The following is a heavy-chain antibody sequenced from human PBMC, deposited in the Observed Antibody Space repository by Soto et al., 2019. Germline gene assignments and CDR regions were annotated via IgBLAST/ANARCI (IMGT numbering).Heavy chain of an antibody. D-gene: IGHD6-13*01. CDR1: GGSINSYY. CDR3: ASGYSSNWFRVDY. Sequence: QVQLQESGPRLVKPSETLSLTCTVSGGSINSYYWGCIRQPPGKGLEWIIYVYHSGSTSYNPSLRSRLTRTLDTSKNQFSLTLSSVTAAATAMYYCASGYSSNWFRVDYWGQGTLVTVSS. V-gene: IGHV4-59*01. CDR2: VYHSGST. J-gene: IGHJ4*02.